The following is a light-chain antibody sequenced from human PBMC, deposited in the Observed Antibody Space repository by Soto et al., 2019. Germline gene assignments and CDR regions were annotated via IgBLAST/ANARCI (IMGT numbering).Light chain of an antibody. V-gene: IGLV2-14*01. CDR3: SSYTSSSTSLYV. CDR1: SSDVGGYNY. Sequence: QSALTQPASVSGSPGQSITISCTGTSSDVGGYNYVSWYQQHPGKAPKLMIYEVSNWPSGVSNRFSGSKSGNTASLTISGLQAEDEADYYCSSYTSSSTSLYVFGTGTKVTVL. J-gene: IGLJ1*01. CDR2: EVS.